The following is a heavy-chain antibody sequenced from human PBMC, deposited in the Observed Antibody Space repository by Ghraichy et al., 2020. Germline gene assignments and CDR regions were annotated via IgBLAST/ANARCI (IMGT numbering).Heavy chain of an antibody. D-gene: IGHD2-15*01. Sequence: GGSLRLSCAASGFTFRDYGMHWVRQAPGKGLEWLTFIRFDGSNTYYADSVKGPYTISRDNSKNTLYLQMSSLKTEDTAVYYCVKMELGAGSMSDYWGQGTLVTVSS. J-gene: IGHJ4*02. CDR1: GFTFRDYG. V-gene: IGHV3-30*02. CDR2: IRFDGSNT. CDR3: VKMELGAGSMSDY.